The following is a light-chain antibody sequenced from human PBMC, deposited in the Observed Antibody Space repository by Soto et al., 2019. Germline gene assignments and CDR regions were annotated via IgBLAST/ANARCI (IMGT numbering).Light chain of an antibody. CDR3: CSYAGRTSYV. V-gene: IGLV2-23*01. J-gene: IGLJ1*01. Sequence: QSALTQPASVSGSPAHSITISCSGTSSAAGRYDLVSWSQPHPGKAPYLIIYDGSKRPSGVSIRFSGSKSGNTASLTNSGLQVDDGADYYCCSYAGRTSYVFGPGTMVTVL. CDR1: SSAAGRYDL. CDR2: DGS.